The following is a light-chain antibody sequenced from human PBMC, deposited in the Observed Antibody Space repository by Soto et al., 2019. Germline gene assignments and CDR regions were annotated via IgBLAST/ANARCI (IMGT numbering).Light chain of an antibody. J-gene: IGLJ1*01. V-gene: IGLV2-23*01. CDR2: EGS. CDR1: ISDVGGHGY. CDR3: CSYAGSSSYV. Sequence: QSALTHPASVSWAPGDAVTISCPGTISDVGGHGYVSWYQQHPGKAPKLMIYEGSKRPSGVSNRFSGSKSGNTASLTISGLQAEDEADYYCCSYAGSSSYVFATGTKV.